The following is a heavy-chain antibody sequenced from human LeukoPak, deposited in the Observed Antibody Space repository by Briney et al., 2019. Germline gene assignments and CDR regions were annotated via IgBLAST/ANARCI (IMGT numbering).Heavy chain of an antibody. CDR3: AKDRGYHDKTGYRTFDY. Sequence: GGSLRLSCAASGFTFSTHGMTWVRQAPGKGLEWVSIISDNGDYTYHADSVKGRFTISRDNSKNTVYMQMNSLRTDDTAMYYCAKDRGYHDKTGYRTFDYWGRGTLVTVSS. CDR2: ISDNGDYT. V-gene: IGHV3-23*01. CDR1: GFTFSTHG. D-gene: IGHD3-9*01. J-gene: IGHJ4*02.